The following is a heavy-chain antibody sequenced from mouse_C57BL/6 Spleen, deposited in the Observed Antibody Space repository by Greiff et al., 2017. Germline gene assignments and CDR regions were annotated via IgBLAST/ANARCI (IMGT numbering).Heavy chain of an antibody. Sequence: QVQLQQSGAELVRPGASVKLSCKASGYTFTDYYINWVKQRPGQGLEWIARIYPGSGNTYYNEKFKGKATLTAEKSSSTAYMQLSSLTSEDSAVYFCARSSEGWFAYWGQGTLVTVSA. CDR1: GYTFTDYY. CDR3: ARSSEGWFAY. J-gene: IGHJ3*01. CDR2: IYPGSGNT. V-gene: IGHV1-76*01.